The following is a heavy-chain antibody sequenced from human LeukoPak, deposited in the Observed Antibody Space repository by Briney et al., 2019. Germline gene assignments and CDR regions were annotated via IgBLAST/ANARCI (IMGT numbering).Heavy chain of an antibody. CDR2: INPNSGGT. D-gene: IGHD5-18*01. CDR3: ARTRGSAMATGYYFYMDV. Sequence: ASVKVSCKASGYTFTSYGISWVRQAPGQGLEWMGWINPNSGGTNYAQKFQDRVTMTRDTSINTAYMELSMLRSDDTAVYYCARTRGSAMATGYYFYMDVWGKGTTVTISS. J-gene: IGHJ6*03. V-gene: IGHV1-2*02. CDR1: GYTFTSYG.